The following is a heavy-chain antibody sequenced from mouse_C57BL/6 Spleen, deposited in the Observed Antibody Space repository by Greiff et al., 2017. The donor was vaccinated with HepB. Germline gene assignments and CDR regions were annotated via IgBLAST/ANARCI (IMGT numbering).Heavy chain of an antibody. Sequence: DVQLQESGPGLVKPSQSLSLTCSVTGYSITSGYYWNWIRQFPGNKLEWMGYISYDGSNNYNPSLKNRISITRDTSKNQFFLKLNSVTTEDTATYYWARASGSSDYFDYWGQGTTLTVSS. J-gene: IGHJ2*01. CDR3: ARASGSSDYFDY. CDR2: ISYDGSN. CDR1: GYSITSGYY. D-gene: IGHD1-1*01. V-gene: IGHV3-6*01.